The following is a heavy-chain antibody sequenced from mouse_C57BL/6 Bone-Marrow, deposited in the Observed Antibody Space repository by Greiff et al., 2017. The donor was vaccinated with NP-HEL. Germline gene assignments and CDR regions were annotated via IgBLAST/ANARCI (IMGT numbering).Heavy chain of an antibody. V-gene: IGHV1-61*01. D-gene: IGHD2-5*01. CDR2: IYPSDSET. CDR1: GYTFTSYW. CDR3: ARCLYSNYFDY. J-gene: IGHJ2*01. Sequence: QVQLQQPGAELVRPGSSVKLSCKASGYTFTSYWMDWVKQRPGQGLEWIGNIYPSDSETHYNQKFKDKATLTVDKSSSTAYMQLSSLTSEDSAVYYCARCLYSNYFDYWGQGTTLTVSS.